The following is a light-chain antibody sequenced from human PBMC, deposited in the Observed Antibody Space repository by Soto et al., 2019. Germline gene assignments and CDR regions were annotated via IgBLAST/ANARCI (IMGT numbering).Light chain of an antibody. J-gene: IGLJ2*01. CDR2: ENN. Sequence: QSVLTQPPSVSAAPGQKVTISCSGSSSNIGNNYVSWYQQLPGTAPKLLIYENNKRPSGIPDRFSGSKSGTSATLGITVLQTGDEADYNCGTWDNSLSAVVFGGGTKVTVL. CDR1: SSNIGNNY. V-gene: IGLV1-51*02. CDR3: GTWDNSLSAVV.